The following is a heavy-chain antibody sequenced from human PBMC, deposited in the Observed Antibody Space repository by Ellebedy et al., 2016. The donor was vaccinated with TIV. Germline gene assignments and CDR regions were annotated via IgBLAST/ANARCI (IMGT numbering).Heavy chain of an antibody. V-gene: IGHV3-7*01. D-gene: IGHD2-15*01. CDR3: CSPFDY. J-gene: IGHJ4*02. CDR2: IKQDGSEA. CDR1: GSISSSNW. Sequence: GSISSSNWWSWVRQPPGKGLEWVADIKQDGSEAKYVDSVKGRFTISRDNAKNSLYLQMDSLRDEDTAVYYCCSPFDYWGQGTLVTVSS.